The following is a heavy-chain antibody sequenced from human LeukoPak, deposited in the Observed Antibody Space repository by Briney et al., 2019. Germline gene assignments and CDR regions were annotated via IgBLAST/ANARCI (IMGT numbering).Heavy chain of an antibody. J-gene: IGHJ4*02. CDR3: ASAPRASVPPPFDY. Sequence: GGSLRLSCAASGFTFSSYALSWVRQTPGKGPEWVSGISNSGDSIYYADSVKGRFTISRDNSKRTLFLQMNSLRVEDTAVYYCASAPRASVPPPFDYWGQGTLVTVSS. CDR2: ISNSGDSI. V-gene: IGHV3-23*01. D-gene: IGHD3-10*01. CDR1: GFTFSSYA.